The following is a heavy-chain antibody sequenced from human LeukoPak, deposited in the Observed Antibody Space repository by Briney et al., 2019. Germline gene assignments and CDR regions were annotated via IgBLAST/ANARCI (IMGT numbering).Heavy chain of an antibody. CDR3: AKDSPAGLAYCGGDCYSDY. V-gene: IGHV3-23*01. CDR2: ISGSGGST. CDR1: GFTFSSYA. D-gene: IGHD2-21*02. Sequence: GSLRLSCAASGFTFSSYAMSWVRQAPGKGLEWVSAISGSGGSTYYADSVKGRFTISRDNSKNTLYLQMNSLRAEDTAVYYCAKDSPAGLAYCGGDCYSDYWGQGTLVTVSS. J-gene: IGHJ4*02.